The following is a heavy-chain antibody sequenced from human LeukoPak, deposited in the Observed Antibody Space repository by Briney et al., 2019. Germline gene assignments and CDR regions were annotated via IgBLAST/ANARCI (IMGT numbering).Heavy chain of an antibody. Sequence: PSETLSLTCSVSGGSIRGSTYYWAWIRQPPGKGLVWIGSVYYSGTTYYNPSLRSRVTISVDTSKNQFSLNLRSLTAADTAVYYCARPGDDPSYAAPGYFDYWGHGTLVTVSS. V-gene: IGHV4-39*01. CDR2: VYYSGTT. CDR3: ARPGDDPSYAAPGYFDY. J-gene: IGHJ4*01. D-gene: IGHD3-16*01. CDR1: GGSIRGSTYY.